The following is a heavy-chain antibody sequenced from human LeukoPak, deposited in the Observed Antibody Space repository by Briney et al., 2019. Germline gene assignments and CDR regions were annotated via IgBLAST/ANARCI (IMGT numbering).Heavy chain of an antibody. CDR2: ISSSSSTI. D-gene: IGHD3-10*01. CDR1: GFTFSSYA. Sequence: GGSLRLSCAASGFTFSSYAMSWVRQAPGKGLEWVSYISSSSSTIYYADSVKGRFTISRDNAKNSLYLQMNSLRAEDTAVYYCARAPSYYYGSGSYLLWGQGTLVTVSS. CDR3: ARAPSYYYGSGSYLL. J-gene: IGHJ4*02. V-gene: IGHV3-48*01.